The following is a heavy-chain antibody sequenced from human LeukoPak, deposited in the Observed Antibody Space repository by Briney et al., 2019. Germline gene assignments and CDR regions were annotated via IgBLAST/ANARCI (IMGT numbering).Heavy chain of an antibody. CDR2: ISYDGSNK. V-gene: IGHV3-30*06. Sequence: GGSLRLSCAASGFTFSQHGINWVRQAPGKGLEWVAVISYDGSNKYYADSVKGRFTISRDNSKNTLYLQMNSLRAEDTAVYYCAREAGDTYYYYMDVWGKGTTVTVSS. D-gene: IGHD3-9*01. J-gene: IGHJ6*03. CDR1: GFTFSQHG. CDR3: AREAGDTYYYYMDV.